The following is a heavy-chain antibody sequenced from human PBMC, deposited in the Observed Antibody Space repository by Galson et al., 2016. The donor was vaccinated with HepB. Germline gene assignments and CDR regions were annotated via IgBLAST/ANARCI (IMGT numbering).Heavy chain of an antibody. D-gene: IGHD5-12*01. CDR3: ARDKETYSAYDYSRYYYYGMDV. V-gene: IGHV3-21*01. J-gene: IGHJ6*02. CDR1: GFSFTNYN. CDR2: ISGSSSYI. Sequence: SLRLSCAASGFSFTNYNMNWVRQAPGKGLEWVSSISGSSSYIQYADSVKGRFTISRDNAKNSLYLQMNSLRADDTAVYYCARDKETYSAYDYSRYYYYGMDVWGQGTTVTVSS.